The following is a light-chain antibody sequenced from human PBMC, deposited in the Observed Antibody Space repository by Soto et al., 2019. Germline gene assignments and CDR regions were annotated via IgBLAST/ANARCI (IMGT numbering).Light chain of an antibody. V-gene: IGKV3-15*01. CDR1: QSVRSN. CDR3: QQYGTSPRT. J-gene: IGKJ1*01. Sequence: EIVMTQSPATLSASPGERATLSCRASQSVRSNLAWYQQKPGQAPRLLIYGASTRATGIPARFSGRGSGTDFTLTISRLEPEDFAVYFCQQYGTSPRTFGQGTKVDIK. CDR2: GAS.